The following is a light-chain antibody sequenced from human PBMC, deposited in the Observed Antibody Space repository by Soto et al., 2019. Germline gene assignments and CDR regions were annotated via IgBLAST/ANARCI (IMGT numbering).Light chain of an antibody. Sequence: EIVLTQSPATLSLSPGERATLSCRASQSITNHLAWYQQKPGQAPRLLIYDASTRAAGIPVRFSGSGSGTDFTLTISSLEPEDFAVYYCQHRDDWPPGATFGGGTKVEI. CDR3: QHRDDWPPGAT. J-gene: IGKJ4*01. CDR2: DAS. V-gene: IGKV3-11*01. CDR1: QSITNH.